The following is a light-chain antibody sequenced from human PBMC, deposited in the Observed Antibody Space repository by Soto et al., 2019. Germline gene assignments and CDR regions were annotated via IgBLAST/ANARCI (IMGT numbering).Light chain of an antibody. CDR1: QSVSSY. Sequence: IVLTQSPATRSLSPGERATLSCRASQSVSSYLAWYQQKPGQAPRLLLYDASNRATGIPARFSGSVSGTDFTLTISSLEPEDFAGYYCQQRSNWPPWITFCQGTRLEIK. CDR3: QQRSNWPPWIT. CDR2: DAS. J-gene: IGKJ5*01. V-gene: IGKV3-11*01.